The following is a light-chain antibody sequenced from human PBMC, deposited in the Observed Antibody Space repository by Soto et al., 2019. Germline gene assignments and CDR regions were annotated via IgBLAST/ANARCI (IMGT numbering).Light chain of an antibody. Sequence: DIQMTQSPSSVSASVGDRVTITCRASRVFSSWLAWYQQKPGEAPKLLIYAASTLQSGVPSRFSGGASGTSFTLTISSLQPEDFATYHCQQSNSFPLTFGGGTKVEI. J-gene: IGKJ4*01. CDR3: QQSNSFPLT. CDR1: RVFSSW. V-gene: IGKV1-12*01. CDR2: AAS.